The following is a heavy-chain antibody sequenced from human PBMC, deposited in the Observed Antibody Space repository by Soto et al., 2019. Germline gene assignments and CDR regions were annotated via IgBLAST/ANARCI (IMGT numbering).Heavy chain of an antibody. Sequence: AETLARTFPVSSGSISFTNVFWGWVRQPPGKGLEWIGNIDYSGTAYFIPSLATRVTLHVDTSKNQFSLTLYSVTAADTAVYYCSSITDCHIYNWGHGILVTDS. CDR2: IDYSGTA. V-gene: IGHV4-39*01. D-gene: IGHD1-20*01. CDR1: SGSISFTNVF. CDR3: SSITDCHIYN. J-gene: IGHJ4*01.